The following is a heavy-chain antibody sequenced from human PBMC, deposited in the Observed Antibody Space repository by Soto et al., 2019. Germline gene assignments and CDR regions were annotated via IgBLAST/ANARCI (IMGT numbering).Heavy chain of an antibody. CDR2: IHYSGRT. J-gene: IGHJ4*02. Sequence: QVQLQESGPGLVKPSETLSLTCSVSNGSISGFYWTWIRQPPGKILEWIGYIHYSGRTDYNPSLTSRATMSVDTSKNQFSLNLKSIPAADTAVYYCVRVGVGNGNLFDSWGRGTLGTVSA. CDR3: VRVGVGNGNLFDS. CDR1: NGSISGFY. V-gene: IGHV4-59*12. D-gene: IGHD1-26*01.